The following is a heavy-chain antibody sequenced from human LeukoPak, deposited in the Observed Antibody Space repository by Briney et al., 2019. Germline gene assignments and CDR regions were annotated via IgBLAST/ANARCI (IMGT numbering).Heavy chain of an antibody. V-gene: IGHV4-38-2*01. Sequence: SETLSLTCAVSGYSISSGYYWGWVRQAPGKGLEWIGSSYHTGSTAYNPSLKSRLTISLDMSKNQFSLNLRSVTAADTAVYYCARDKDDYVWGTYRWWGQGMLVTVSS. D-gene: IGHD3-16*02. CDR3: ARDKDDYVWGTYRW. J-gene: IGHJ4*02. CDR2: SYHTGST. CDR1: GYSISSGYY.